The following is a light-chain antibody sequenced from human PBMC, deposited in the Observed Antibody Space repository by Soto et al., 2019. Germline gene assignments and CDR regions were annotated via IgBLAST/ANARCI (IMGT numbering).Light chain of an antibody. V-gene: IGLV2-14*01. CDR2: DVS. Sequence: QSALTQPASFSGSPGQWIPISCMGPSSDVGGYNYVSWYQQHPGKAPKLMIYDVSNRPSGVSNRFSGSKSGNTASLTISGLQAEDEADYYCSSYTSSSTLVVFGGGTQLTVL. CDR1: SSDVGGYNY. J-gene: IGLJ2*01. CDR3: SSYTSSSTLVV.